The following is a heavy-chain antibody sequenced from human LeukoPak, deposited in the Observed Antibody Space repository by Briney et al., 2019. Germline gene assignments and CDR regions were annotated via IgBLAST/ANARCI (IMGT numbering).Heavy chain of an antibody. CDR1: GGSFSGYY. Sequence: PSETLSLTCAVYGGSFSGYYWSWNRQPPGKGLEWIGEINHSGSTNYDPSLKSRVTISVDTSKNRFSLKLSSVTAADTAVYYCARGNGDSKKRLDYWGQGTLVTVSS. J-gene: IGHJ4*02. V-gene: IGHV4-34*01. D-gene: IGHD4-17*01. CDR2: INHSGST. CDR3: ARGNGDSKKRLDY.